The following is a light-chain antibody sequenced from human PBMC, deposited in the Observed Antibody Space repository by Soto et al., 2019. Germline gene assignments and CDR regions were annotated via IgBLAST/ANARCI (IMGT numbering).Light chain of an antibody. J-gene: IGKJ5*01. CDR2: DAS. CDR3: QQYNNWPPIP. CDR1: QSVRSK. Sequence: IVMTQSPGTLSVSPGERATLSCRASQSVRSKLAWYQQKPGQAPRLLIYDASTRATGIPARFSGSGSGTEFTLTISSLQSEDFAVYYCQQYNNWPPIPFGQGTRLEIK. V-gene: IGKV3-15*01.